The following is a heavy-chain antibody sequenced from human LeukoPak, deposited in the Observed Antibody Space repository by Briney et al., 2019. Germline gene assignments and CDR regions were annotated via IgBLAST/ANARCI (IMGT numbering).Heavy chain of an antibody. CDR3: AKVYPEYFFDY. CDR2: ISGSGGST. D-gene: IGHD2/OR15-2a*01. Sequence: GGSLRLSCAASGCTFSSYAMSWVRQAPGKGLEWVSAISGSGGSTYYADSVKGRFTLYRDNSKNTLYLQMNSLRAEDRAVYYCAKVYPEYFFDYWGQGNLVSVSS. J-gene: IGHJ4*02. CDR1: GCTFSSYA. V-gene: IGHV3-23*01.